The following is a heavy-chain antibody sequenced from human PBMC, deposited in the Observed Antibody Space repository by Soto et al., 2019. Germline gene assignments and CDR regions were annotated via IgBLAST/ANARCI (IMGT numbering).Heavy chain of an antibody. CDR1: GFTFSGSA. V-gene: IGHV3-73*02. D-gene: IGHD4-17*01. J-gene: IGHJ6*02. CDR2: IRSKANSYAT. CDR3: TRHRKGYGDYGDCMDV. Sequence: EVQLVESGGGLVQPGGSLKLSCAASGFTFSGSAMHWVRQASGKGLEWVGRIRSKANSYATAYAASVKGRFTISRDDSKNTAYLQMNSLKTEDTAVYYCTRHRKGYGDYGDCMDVWGQGTTVTVSS.